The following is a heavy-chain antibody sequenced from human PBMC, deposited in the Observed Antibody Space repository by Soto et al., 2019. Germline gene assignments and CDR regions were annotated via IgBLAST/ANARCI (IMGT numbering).Heavy chain of an antibody. D-gene: IGHD6-13*01. Sequence: GESLKIPCSASGYSFSSYWIGRVRQLPGKGLEWMGISYPSGSDTRYSPSFRGQVIISADRSISTAYLQWSSLKASDTGTYYCARRVGSSWRHFASWGQGTLVTVSS. V-gene: IGHV5-51*01. J-gene: IGHJ4*02. CDR1: GYSFSSYW. CDR3: ARRVGSSWRHFAS. CDR2: SYPSGSDT.